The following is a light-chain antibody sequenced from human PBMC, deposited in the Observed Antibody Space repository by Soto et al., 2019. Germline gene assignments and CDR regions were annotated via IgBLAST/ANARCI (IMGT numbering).Light chain of an antibody. V-gene: IGKV3-20*01. Sequence: EIVWTQSPGTLSFSPGERATLSCRASQSLSSSYLAWYQHTPGQTPRLLIYGASSRATGIPDRFSGSGSGTDFTLTLSRLEPEDFAVYYCQQYVTSPYTFGQGTKLEIK. CDR3: QQYVTSPYT. CDR1: QSLSSSY. J-gene: IGKJ2*01. CDR2: GAS.